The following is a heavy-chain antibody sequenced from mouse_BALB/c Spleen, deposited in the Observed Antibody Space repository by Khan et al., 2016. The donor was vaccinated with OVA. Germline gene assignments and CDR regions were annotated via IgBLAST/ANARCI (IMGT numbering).Heavy chain of an antibody. CDR3: ARDYDYVGMDY. D-gene: IGHD2-4*01. CDR2: IWAGGST. Sequence: VQLQESGPGLVAPSQSLSITCTVSGFSLTSYGVHWVRQPPGKGLEWLGVIWAGGSTNYNSALMSRLSISKDNSKSQVFLKMNSRQTDDTAMYYCARDYDYVGMDYWGQGTSVTVSS. J-gene: IGHJ4*01. CDR1: GFSLTSYG. V-gene: IGHV2-9*02.